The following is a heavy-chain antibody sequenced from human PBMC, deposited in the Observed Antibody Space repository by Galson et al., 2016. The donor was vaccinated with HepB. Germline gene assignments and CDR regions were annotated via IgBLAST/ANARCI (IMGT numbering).Heavy chain of an antibody. J-gene: IGHJ6*02. CDR2: ILHTGST. CDR1: GGSFSDNY. CDR3: ARVKSARYQLLRFYGLDV. V-gene: IGHV4-34*12. D-gene: IGHD1-26*01. Sequence: SETLSLTCAVYGGSFSDNYWSWIRQSPGKGLEWIGEILHTGSTNYSPSLESRVTISVDTSKNQFSLNLSSVTAADTGVYFCARVKSARYQLLRFYGLDVWGQGTTVAVSS.